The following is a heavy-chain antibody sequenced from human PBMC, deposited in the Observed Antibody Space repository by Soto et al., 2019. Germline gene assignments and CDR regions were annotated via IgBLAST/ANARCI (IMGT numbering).Heavy chain of an antibody. CDR3: AKDHERAGYDSKGGMDV. CDR2: ISWNSGSI. D-gene: IGHD3-22*01. J-gene: IGHJ6*02. V-gene: IGHV3-9*01. CDR1: GFTFDDYA. Sequence: EVQLVESGGGLVQPGRSLRLSCAASGFTFDDYAMHWVRQAPGKCLDWVSGISWNSGSIGYADSVKVRLTISRDNAKKSLYLKMNSLRAEDTALYYCAKDHERAGYDSKGGMDVWVHGTTVTVSS.